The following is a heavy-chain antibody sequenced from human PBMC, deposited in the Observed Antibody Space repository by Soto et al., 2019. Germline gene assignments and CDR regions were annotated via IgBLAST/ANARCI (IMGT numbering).Heavy chain of an antibody. CDR2: IYYSGST. J-gene: IGHJ3*02. Sequence: SETLSLTCTVSGGSISSGDYYWSWIRQPPGKGLEWIGYIYYSGSTYYNPSLKSRVTISVDTSKNQFSLKLSSVTAADTAVYYCARFSSSPLAFLGAFDIWGQGTMVTVSS. CDR1: GGSISSGDYY. V-gene: IGHV4-30-4*01. D-gene: IGHD6-6*01. CDR3: ARFSSSPLAFLGAFDI.